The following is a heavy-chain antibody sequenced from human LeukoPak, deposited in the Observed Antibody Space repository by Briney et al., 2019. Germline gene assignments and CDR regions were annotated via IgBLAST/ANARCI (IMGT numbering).Heavy chain of an antibody. D-gene: IGHD3-22*01. CDR2: ISYDGSNK. CDR3: ARTVGYDSSGKGGDYFDY. Sequence: QPGGSLRLSCAASGFTFSSYAMHWVRQAPGKGLEWVAVISYDGSNKYYADAVKGRFTISRDNSKNTLYLQMSSLRAEDTSVYYCARTVGYDSSGKGGDYFDYWGQGTLVTVSS. CDR1: GFTFSSYA. J-gene: IGHJ4*02. V-gene: IGHV3-30-3*01.